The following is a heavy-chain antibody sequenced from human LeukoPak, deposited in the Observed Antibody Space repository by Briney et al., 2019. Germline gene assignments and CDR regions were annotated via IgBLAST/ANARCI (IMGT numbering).Heavy chain of an antibody. CDR1: GGSISSSSYY. V-gene: IGHV4-39*01. CDR3: ERQRYSSSVDY. Sequence: SETLSLTCTVSGGSISSSSYYWGWIRQPPGKGLEWIGSIYYSGSTYYNPSLKSRVTISVDTSKNQFSLKLSSVTAADTAVYYCERQRYSSSVDYWGQGTLVTVSS. D-gene: IGHD6-13*01. J-gene: IGHJ4*02. CDR2: IYYSGST.